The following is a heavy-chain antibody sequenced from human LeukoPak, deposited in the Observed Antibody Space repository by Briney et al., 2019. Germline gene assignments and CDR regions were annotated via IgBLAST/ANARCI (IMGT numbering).Heavy chain of an antibody. CDR2: IKQDGSEK. V-gene: IGHV3-7*01. CDR3: ARQGYQLLVYYYYYMDV. J-gene: IGHJ6*03. D-gene: IGHD2-2*01. CDR1: GFTFSSYW. Sequence: PGGSLRLSCAASGFTFSSYWMSWVRQAPGKGLEWVANIKQDGSEKYYVDSVKGRFTISRDNAKNSLYLQMNSLRAEDTAVYYCARQGYQLLVYYYYYMDVWGRGTTVTVSS.